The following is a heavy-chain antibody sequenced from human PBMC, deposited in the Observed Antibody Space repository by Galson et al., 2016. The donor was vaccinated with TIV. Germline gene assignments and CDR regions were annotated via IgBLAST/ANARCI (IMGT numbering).Heavy chain of an antibody. D-gene: IGHD5-12*01. V-gene: IGHV3-23*01. CDR3: AKVEIVVAKAGMLDD. CDR2: ISGSGGST. Sequence: SLRLSCAASGFTFSSYAMSWVRQAPGKGLEWVSAISGSGGSTYYADSVKGRFTVSGDNSKNTLYLQMNSLRAEDTAVYYCAKVEIVVAKAGMLDDWGQGTLVIVSS. J-gene: IGHJ4*02. CDR1: GFTFSSYA.